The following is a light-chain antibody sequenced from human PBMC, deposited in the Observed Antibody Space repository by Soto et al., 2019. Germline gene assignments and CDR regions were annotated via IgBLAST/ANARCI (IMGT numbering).Light chain of an antibody. J-gene: IGKJ5*01. V-gene: IGKV1-9*01. CDR3: QQYNSYSD. Sequence: ILLTQSPSSLSASVVDRVTITGRASQGIGRNLNWYLQKPGKAPKLLVYAASHLQSGVPSRFSGSGSGTEFTLTISSLQPDDFAIYYCQQYNSYSDFGQGTRLEIK. CDR2: AAS. CDR1: QGIGRN.